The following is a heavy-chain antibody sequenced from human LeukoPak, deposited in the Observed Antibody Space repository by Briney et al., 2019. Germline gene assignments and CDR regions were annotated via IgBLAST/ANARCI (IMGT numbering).Heavy chain of an antibody. CDR1: GGSFSGYY. CDR2: INHSGST. D-gene: IGHD5-18*01. V-gene: IGHV4-34*01. CDR3: ASVHTPAFDI. Sequence: SETLSLTCAVYGGSFSGYYWSWIRQPPGKGLEWIGEINHSGSTNYNPSLKSRVTISVDTSKNQFSLKLSSVTAADTAVYYCASVHTPAFDIWGQGTMVTVSS. J-gene: IGHJ3*02.